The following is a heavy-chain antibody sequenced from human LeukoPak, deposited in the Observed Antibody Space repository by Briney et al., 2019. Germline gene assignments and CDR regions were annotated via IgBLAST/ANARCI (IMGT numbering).Heavy chain of an antibody. J-gene: IGHJ4*02. CDR1: GGSFRGYY. D-gene: IGHD3-22*01. CDR3: ARDRTGYYNYFDY. CDR2: INHSGST. V-gene: IGHV4-34*01. Sequence: SSETLSLTCAVYGGSFRGYYWSWIRQPPGKGLGWIGEINHSGSTYYNPSLKSRVTISVDTSKNQFSLKLSSVTAADTAVYYCARDRTGYYNYFDYWGQGTLVTVSS.